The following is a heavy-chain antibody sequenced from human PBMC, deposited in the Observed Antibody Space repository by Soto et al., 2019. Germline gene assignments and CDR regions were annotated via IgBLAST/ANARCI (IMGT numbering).Heavy chain of an antibody. Sequence: PGGSLRLSCAASGFTFTRYSMNWVRQAPGKGLEWVSSISSTTNYMYYADSMKGRFTVSRDNAKNSVYLEMNSLSAEDTALYYCERESEDLTSNFDYWGQGTLFTVSS. CDR1: GFTFTRYS. V-gene: IGHV3-21*01. CDR2: ISSTTNYM. J-gene: IGHJ4*02. CDR3: ERESEDLTSNFDY.